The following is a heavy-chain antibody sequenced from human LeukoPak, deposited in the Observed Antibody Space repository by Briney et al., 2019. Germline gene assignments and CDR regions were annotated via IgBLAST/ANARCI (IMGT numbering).Heavy chain of an antibody. CDR3: ARDRGVLLWFGEVEYAFDV. CDR1: GFTFSSYS. CDR2: ISSSSYI. Sequence: PGESLRLSCAASGFTFSSYSMNWVRQAPGKGLEWVSSISSSSYIYYADSVKGRFTIFRDNAKNSLYLQMSSLRAEDTAVYYCARDRGVLLWFGEVEYAFDVWGQGTMVTVSS. V-gene: IGHV3-21*01. J-gene: IGHJ3*01. D-gene: IGHD3-10*01.